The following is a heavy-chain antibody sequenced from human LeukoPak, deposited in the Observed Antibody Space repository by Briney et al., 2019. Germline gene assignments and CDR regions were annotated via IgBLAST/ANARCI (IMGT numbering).Heavy chain of an antibody. CDR3: ARDYSNYVGSPTFDY. Sequence: SETLSLTCTVSGGSISSYYWSWIRQPAGKGLEWIGRIYTSGSTNYNPSLRSRVTMSVDTSKNQFSLKLSSVTAADTAVYYCARDYSNYVGSPTFDYWGQGTLVTVSS. CDR2: IYTSGST. CDR1: GGSISSYY. D-gene: IGHD4-11*01. V-gene: IGHV4-4*07. J-gene: IGHJ4*02.